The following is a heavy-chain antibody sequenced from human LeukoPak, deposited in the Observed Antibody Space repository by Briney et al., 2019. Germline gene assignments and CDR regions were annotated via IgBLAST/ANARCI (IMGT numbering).Heavy chain of an antibody. J-gene: IGHJ4*02. D-gene: IGHD6-19*01. V-gene: IGHV3-48*03. CDR1: GFTFSSYE. Sequence: GGSLRLSCAASGFTFSSYEMNWVRQAPGKGLEWVSYISSSGSTIYYADSVKGRFTISRDNAKNSLYLQMNSLRAEDTTVCYCARVSRQWLANYFDYWGQGTLVTVSS. CDR2: ISSSGSTI. CDR3: ARVSRQWLANYFDY.